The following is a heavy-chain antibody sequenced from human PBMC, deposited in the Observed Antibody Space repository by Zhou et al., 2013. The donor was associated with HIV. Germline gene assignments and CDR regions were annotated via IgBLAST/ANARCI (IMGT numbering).Heavy chain of an antibody. V-gene: IGHV1-2*04. CDR3: ARHRRYGDNSYAFDI. D-gene: IGHD2-21*01. Sequence: QVQLVQSGAEVKMPGSSVKLSCKASGHTFTDHYIHWMRQAPGQGLEWMGWVNPNSGGTKYAQKFEGWVTMTRDTSISTAYMELSSLRSEDTGVYYCARHRRYGDNSYAFDIWGQGTMVTVSS. CDR2: VNPNSGGT. J-gene: IGHJ3*02. CDR1: GHTFTDHY.